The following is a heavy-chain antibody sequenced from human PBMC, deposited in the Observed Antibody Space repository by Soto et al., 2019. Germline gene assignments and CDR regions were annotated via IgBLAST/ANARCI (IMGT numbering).Heavy chain of an antibody. Sequence: QVQLVQSGAEVKKPGASVKVSCKASGYTFTGYYMHWVRQAPGQGLEWMGWINPNSGGTNYAQKFQGWVTMTRDTSISTAYMELSRLRSDDTAVYYCARDRGQLVATGPLGRFVSYGMDVWGQGTTVTVSS. D-gene: IGHD6-6*01. J-gene: IGHJ6*02. CDR1: GYTFTGYY. CDR3: ARDRGQLVATGPLGRFVSYGMDV. V-gene: IGHV1-2*04. CDR2: INPNSGGT.